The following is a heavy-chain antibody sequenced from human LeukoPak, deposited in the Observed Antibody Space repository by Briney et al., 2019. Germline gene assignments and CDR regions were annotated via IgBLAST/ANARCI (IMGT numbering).Heavy chain of an antibody. CDR2: ISGSGVTT. CDR1: GFPFSKYA. V-gene: IGHV3-23*01. D-gene: IGHD1-26*01. CDR3: AKKVVVGATSPYSDFQD. Sequence: GGSLRLSCAASGFPFSKYAMVWVRQAPGMGLEWLSAISGSGVTTHYAGSVKGRFSISRDNSKNTLYLQMNSLRAEDTALHYCAKKVVVGATSPYSDFQDWGQGTLVTVSS. J-gene: IGHJ1*01.